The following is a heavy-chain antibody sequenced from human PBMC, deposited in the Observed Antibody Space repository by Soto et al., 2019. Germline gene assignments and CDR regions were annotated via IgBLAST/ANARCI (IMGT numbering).Heavy chain of an antibody. V-gene: IGHV3-9*01. CDR2: ISWNSGSI. Sequence: EVQLVESGGGLIQPGGSLRLSCAASGFTFDDYAMHWVRQAPGKGLEWVSGISWNSGSIGYADSVKGRFTISRDNAKNSLYLQMNSLRAEDTALYYCARRDSSGIFDYWGQGTLVTVSS. J-gene: IGHJ4*02. CDR1: GFTFDDYA. D-gene: IGHD3-22*01. CDR3: ARRDSSGIFDY.